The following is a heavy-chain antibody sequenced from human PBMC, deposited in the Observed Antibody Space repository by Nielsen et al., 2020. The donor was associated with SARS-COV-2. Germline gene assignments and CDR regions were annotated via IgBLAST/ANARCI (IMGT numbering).Heavy chain of an antibody. Sequence: GGSLRLSCAASGFTFSSYSMNWVRRAPGKGLEWVSSISSSSSYIYYADSVKGRFTISRDNAKNSLYLQMNSLRAEDTAVYYCARDRITMRACDYWGQGTLVTVSS. CDR2: ISSSSSYI. CDR3: ARDRITMRACDY. J-gene: IGHJ4*02. CDR1: GFTFSSYS. D-gene: IGHD3-22*01. V-gene: IGHV3-21*01.